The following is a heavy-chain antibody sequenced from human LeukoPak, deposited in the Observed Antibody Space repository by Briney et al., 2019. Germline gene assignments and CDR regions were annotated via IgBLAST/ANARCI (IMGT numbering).Heavy chain of an antibody. J-gene: IGHJ4*02. D-gene: IGHD5-18*01. CDR2: IITIFGTA. CDR3: ARDREDYKGYSYGSGNDY. CDR1: GGTFSSYA. Sequence: GASVKVSCKASGGTFSSYAISWVRQAPGQGLEWMGGIITIFGTANYAQKFQGRVTITADESTSTAYMELSSLRSEDTAVYYCARDREDYKGYSYGSGNDYWGQGTLVTVSS. V-gene: IGHV1-69*13.